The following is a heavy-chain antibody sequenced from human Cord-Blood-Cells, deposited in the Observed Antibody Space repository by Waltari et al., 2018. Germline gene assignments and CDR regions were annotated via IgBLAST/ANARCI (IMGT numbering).Heavy chain of an antibody. V-gene: IGHV3-7*01. CDR1: GFTFSSYW. Sequence: EVQLVESGGGLVQPGGSLRLSCAASGFTFSSYWMTWFRQAPGKGREWGANIKQDGSGKYYVDSVKGRFTSSRDNAKNSLYLQMNSLRAEDTAVYYCARDSYYYYYGMDVWGQGTTVTVSS. CDR2: IKQDGSGK. J-gene: IGHJ6*02. CDR3: ARDSYYYYYGMDV.